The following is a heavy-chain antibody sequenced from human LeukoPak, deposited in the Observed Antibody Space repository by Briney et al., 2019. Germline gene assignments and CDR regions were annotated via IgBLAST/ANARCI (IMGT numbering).Heavy chain of an antibody. CDR1: GDSVSSSSAA. Sequence: SQTLSLTCAISGDSVSSSSAAWHWIRQSPSRGLEWLGTTHYRSKWYNDYAVSVKSRITINPDTSKNQFSLHLNSATPEDTAVYYCATSRGRGCFDMWGQGTMVTVSS. V-gene: IGHV6-1*01. J-gene: IGHJ3*02. D-gene: IGHD3-10*01. CDR3: ATSRGRGCFDM. CDR2: THYRSKWYN.